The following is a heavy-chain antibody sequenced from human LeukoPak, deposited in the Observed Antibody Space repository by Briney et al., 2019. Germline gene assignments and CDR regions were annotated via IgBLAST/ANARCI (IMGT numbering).Heavy chain of an antibody. CDR3: ARGGANGYYDSSGNPD. Sequence: SETLSLTCAVYGGSFSGYYWSWIRQPPGKGLEWIGEINHSGSTNYNPSLKSRVAISVDTSKNQFSLKLSSVTAADTAVYYCARGGANGYYDSSGNPDWGQGTLVTVSS. J-gene: IGHJ4*02. D-gene: IGHD3-22*01. CDR1: GGSFSGYY. CDR2: INHSGST. V-gene: IGHV4-34*01.